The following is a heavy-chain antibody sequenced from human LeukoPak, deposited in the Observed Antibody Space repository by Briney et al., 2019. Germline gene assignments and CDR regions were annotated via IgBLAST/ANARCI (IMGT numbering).Heavy chain of an antibody. CDR3: AKITGIEAAGDY. CDR2: IKHDGSEK. CDR1: CFTFSMYW. V-gene: IGHV3-7*02. J-gene: IGHJ4*02. D-gene: IGHD6-25*01. Sequence: GGSLRLSCAASCFTFSMYWMSWVRQAPGKGLEWVANIKHDGSEKFYVDSVKGRFIISRDNAKNSLFLQLNSLRDEDTAVYYCAKITGIEAAGDYWGQGTLVTVSS.